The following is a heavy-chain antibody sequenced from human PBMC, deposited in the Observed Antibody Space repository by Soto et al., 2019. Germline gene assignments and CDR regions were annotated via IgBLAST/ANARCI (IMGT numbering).Heavy chain of an antibody. J-gene: IGHJ6*03. CDR2: IYYSGST. D-gene: IGHD3-10*01. CDR3: AREYYYGSGSPYMDV. Sequence: PSETLSLTCTVSGGSISSYCWSWIRQPPGKGLEWIGYIYYSGSTNYNPSLKSRVTISVDTSKNQFSLKLSSVTAADTAVYYCAREYYYGSGSPYMDVWGKGTTVTVSS. CDR1: GGSISSYC. V-gene: IGHV4-59*01.